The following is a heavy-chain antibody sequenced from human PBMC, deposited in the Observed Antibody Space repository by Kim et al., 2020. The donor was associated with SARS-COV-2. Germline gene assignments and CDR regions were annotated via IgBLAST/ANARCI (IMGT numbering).Heavy chain of an antibody. Sequence: SETLSLTCAVSGGSISSGGYSWSWTRQPPGKGLEWIGYIYYSWSTYYNPYLKSRVTISVDRSKNQFSLRLSSVTAADTAVDYCARGYGARSPSGIDVWGQGTTVTVPS. CDR1: GGSISSGGYS. J-gene: IGHJ6*02. CDR3: ARGYGARSPSGIDV. V-gene: IGHV4-30-2*01. CDR2: IYYSWST. D-gene: IGHD3-10*01.